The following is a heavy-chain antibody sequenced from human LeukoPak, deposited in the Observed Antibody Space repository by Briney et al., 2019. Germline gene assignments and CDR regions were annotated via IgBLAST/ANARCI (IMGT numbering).Heavy chain of an antibody. Sequence: SETLSLTSTVSDTSISNYRWSWIRQPPGKGLEWIGYIYYRWSTSYNPSLKSRLTISVNMSKNQFSLELTPAPVADTAVYYCVRIQGDGHSDIWGQGTLVTVSS. CDR2: IYYRWST. CDR3: VRIQGDGHSDI. J-gene: IGHJ3*02. V-gene: IGHV4-59*01. D-gene: IGHD5-24*01. CDR1: DTSISNYR.